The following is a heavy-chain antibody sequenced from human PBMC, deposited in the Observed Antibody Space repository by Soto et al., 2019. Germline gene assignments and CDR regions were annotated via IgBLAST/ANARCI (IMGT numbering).Heavy chain of an antibody. Sequence: QVQLEQSGAEVKKPGASVKVSCKTSDYTFSTYGISWVRQAPGQGLEWMGWINGYNGNTNYAPKLQGRITMTTDTSTTTAYMELRSLRSDDTAVYYCARMGDVPYYYYGMDVWGQGTTVTVSS. CDR1: DYTFSTYG. CDR3: ARMGDVPYYYYGMDV. CDR2: INGYNGNT. J-gene: IGHJ6*02. D-gene: IGHD3-16*01. V-gene: IGHV1-18*01.